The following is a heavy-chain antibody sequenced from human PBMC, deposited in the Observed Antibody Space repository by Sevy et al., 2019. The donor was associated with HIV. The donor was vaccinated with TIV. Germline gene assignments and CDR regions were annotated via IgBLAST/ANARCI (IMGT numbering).Heavy chain of an antibody. D-gene: IGHD1-26*01. CDR2: IYYNGHI. CDR3: AGENAWGRGYS. V-gene: IGHV4-59*08. Sequence: SETLSLTCTVSGGSITSLYWNWIRQPPGKGLEWIANIYYNGHINYSPTLKSRVTLSLDTSKNQFSLRLSSVTAADTAMYYCAGENAWGRGYSWGQGALVTVSS. CDR1: GGSITSLY. J-gene: IGHJ4*02.